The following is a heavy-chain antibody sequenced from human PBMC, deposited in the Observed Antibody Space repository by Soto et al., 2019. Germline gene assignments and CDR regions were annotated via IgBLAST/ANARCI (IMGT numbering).Heavy chain of an antibody. V-gene: IGHV1-69*13. J-gene: IGHJ4*02. CDR3: ARDSGPGGIAAAGYFDY. D-gene: IGHD6-13*01. Sequence: ASVKVSCKASGGTFSSYAISWVRQAPGQGLEWMGGIIPIFGTANYAQKFQGRVTITADESTSTAYMELGSLRSEDTAVYYCARDSGPGGIAAAGYFDYWGQGTLVTVS. CDR2: IIPIFGTA. CDR1: GGTFSSYA.